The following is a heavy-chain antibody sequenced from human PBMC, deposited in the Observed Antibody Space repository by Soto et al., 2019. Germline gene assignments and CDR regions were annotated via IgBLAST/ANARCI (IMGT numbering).Heavy chain of an antibody. J-gene: IGHJ6*03. Sequence: ASVKVSCEASGYTFTSYDINCVRQATGQGLEWMGWMNPNSGNTGHAQKFQGRVTMTRNTSISTAYMELSSLRSEDTAVYYCARPYYDILTGYYPPYMDVWGKGTTVTVSS. D-gene: IGHD3-9*01. V-gene: IGHV1-8*01. CDR2: MNPNSGNT. CDR3: ARPYYDILTGYYPPYMDV. CDR1: GYTFTSYD.